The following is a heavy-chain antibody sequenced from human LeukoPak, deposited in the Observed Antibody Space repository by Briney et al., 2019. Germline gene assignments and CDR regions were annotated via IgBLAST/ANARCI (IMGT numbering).Heavy chain of an antibody. Sequence: PGGSLRLSCAASGFTFSDSAMDWVRQAPGKGLEGVSLISHSGANTFYADSVKGRFSVSRDNSKNTLYLQANSLRSEDTAVYYCAKDNGRYEFDYWGQGTLVTVSS. J-gene: IGHJ4*02. D-gene: IGHD1-26*01. CDR3: AKDNGRYEFDY. CDR2: ISHSGANT. CDR1: GFTFSDSA. V-gene: IGHV3-23*01.